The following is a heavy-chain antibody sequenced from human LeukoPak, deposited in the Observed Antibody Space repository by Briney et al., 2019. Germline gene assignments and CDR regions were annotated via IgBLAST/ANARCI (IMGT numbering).Heavy chain of an antibody. J-gene: IGHJ4*02. CDR1: GFTFGDYA. V-gene: IGHV3-49*03. Sequence: GGSLRLSCTASGFTFGDYAMSWFRQAPGKGLEWVGFIRSKAYGGTTEYAASVKGRFTISRDDSKSIAYLQMNSLETEDTAVYYCTRGIAVAGTPLAFDYWGQGTPVTVSS. D-gene: IGHD6-19*01. CDR2: IRSKAYGGTT. CDR3: TRGIAVAGTPLAFDY.